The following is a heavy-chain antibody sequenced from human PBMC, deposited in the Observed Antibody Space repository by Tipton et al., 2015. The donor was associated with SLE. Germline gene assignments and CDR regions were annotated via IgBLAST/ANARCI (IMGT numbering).Heavy chain of an antibody. CDR1: GGSITGHY. CDR2: IYYTGST. D-gene: IGHD6-19*01. J-gene: IGHJ4*02. CDR3: ARQSVAVAGKGYFDY. V-gene: IGHV4-59*11. Sequence: TLSLTCTVSGGSITGHYWSWIRQPPGKGLEWIGYIYYTGSTYYNLSLRGRATISLDTSKRQFFLKLSAVTAADTAVYYCARQSVAVAGKGYFDYWGQGTLVTVSS.